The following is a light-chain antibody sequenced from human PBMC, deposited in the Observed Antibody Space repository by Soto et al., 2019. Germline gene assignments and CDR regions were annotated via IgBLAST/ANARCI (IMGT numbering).Light chain of an antibody. CDR1: QSVSSY. J-gene: IGKJ1*01. V-gene: IGKV3-11*01. Sequence: EIVLTQSPATLSLSPGARDTLSCRASQSVSSYLAWYPQKPGQAPRLLIYDASNRATGIPARFSGSGSGTDFTLTISSLEPEDFAVYYCQQRSNWPRTFGQGTKVDI. CDR3: QQRSNWPRT. CDR2: DAS.